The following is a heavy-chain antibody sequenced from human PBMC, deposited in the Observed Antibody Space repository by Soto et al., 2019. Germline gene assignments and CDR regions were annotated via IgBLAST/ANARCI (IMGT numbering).Heavy chain of an antibody. CDR3: ARTYDGSGPNSGGYGFDI. Sequence: SATLSLTCSFPCSSIPVHYWTRMPEPTRTGLEWFSYIYYSGSTSYIPSLKSRVSISLDTSKNQFSLKLSSVTAADTAVYYCARTYDGSGPNSGGYGFDIWGPGTMVTVSS. J-gene: IGHJ3*02. CDR1: CSSIPVHY. CDR2: IYYSGST. V-gene: IGHV4-59*07. D-gene: IGHD3-22*01.